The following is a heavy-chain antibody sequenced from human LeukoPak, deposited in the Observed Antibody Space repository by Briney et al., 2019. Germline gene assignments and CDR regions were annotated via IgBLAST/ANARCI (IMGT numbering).Heavy chain of an antibody. J-gene: IGHJ4*02. Sequence: GALRPSCAASGFTFSSYSMNWVRQAPGKGLEWVSSISSSSSYIYYADSVKGRFTISRDNAKNSLYLQMNSLRAEDTAVYYCARDGGRFLEWLLSYYFDYWGQGALVTVSS. D-gene: IGHD3-3*01. CDR1: GFTFSSYS. V-gene: IGHV3-21*01. CDR2: ISSSSSYI. CDR3: ARDGGRFLEWLLSYYFDY.